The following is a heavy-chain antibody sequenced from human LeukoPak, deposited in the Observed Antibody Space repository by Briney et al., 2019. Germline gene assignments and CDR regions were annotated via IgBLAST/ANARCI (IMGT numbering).Heavy chain of an antibody. CDR2: ISGNGGST. D-gene: IGHD6-19*01. CDR3: ARDGTGSNSGWYIH. Sequence: PGGSLRLSCSASGFIISNYAMHWVRQAPGKGLEYVSAISGNGGSTYYADSVKGRFTIFRDNSKNTLYLQMNSLRAEDTAVYYCARDGTGSNSGWYIHWGQGTLVTVSS. J-gene: IGHJ4*02. V-gene: IGHV3-64*04. CDR1: GFIISNYA.